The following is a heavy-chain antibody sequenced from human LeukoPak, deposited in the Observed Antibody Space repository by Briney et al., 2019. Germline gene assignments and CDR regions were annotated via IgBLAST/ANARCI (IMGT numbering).Heavy chain of an antibody. CDR3: ARDKEEGATKFDS. V-gene: IGHV3-9*01. CDR2: ISWNSGSI. Sequence: PGRSLRLSCAASGFTFDDYAMHWVRQAPGKGLEWVSGISWNSGSIGYADSVKGRFTISRDNAKNSLYLQMNSLRAEDTALYYCARDKEEGATKFDSWGQGTLVTVSS. D-gene: IGHD1-26*01. J-gene: IGHJ1*01. CDR1: GFTFDDYA.